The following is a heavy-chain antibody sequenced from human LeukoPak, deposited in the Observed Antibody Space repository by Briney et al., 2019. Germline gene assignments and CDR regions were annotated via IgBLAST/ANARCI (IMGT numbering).Heavy chain of an antibody. V-gene: IGHV5-51*01. Sequence: KGGESLKISCKGSGYSFATYWIGWVRQMPGKGLEWMGIIYPSDSDTRYSPSFQGQVTISADKSISTAYLQWSSLKASDTAMYYCARRSGERYCTSTSCYVFDFWGQGTLVTVSS. J-gene: IGHJ4*02. CDR1: GYSFATYW. CDR3: ARRSGERYCTSTSCYVFDF. CDR2: IYPSDSDT. D-gene: IGHD2-2*01.